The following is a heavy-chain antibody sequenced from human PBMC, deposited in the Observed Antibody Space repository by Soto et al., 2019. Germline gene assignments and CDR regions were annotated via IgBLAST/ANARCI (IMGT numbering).Heavy chain of an antibody. Sequence: QVQLQQSGPGLVKPSQTLSLTCAISGDSVSSNSAAWNWIRQSPSRGLEWLGRTYYRSKWYNDYAVSVKSRITIIPDASKNQFSLQLNSVTPEDTAVYYCARDLIGYCSGGSCYWQRNYFDYWGQGTLVTVSS. CDR2: TYYRSKWYN. CDR1: GDSVSSNSAA. D-gene: IGHD2-15*01. J-gene: IGHJ4*02. V-gene: IGHV6-1*01. CDR3: ARDLIGYCSGGSCYWQRNYFDY.